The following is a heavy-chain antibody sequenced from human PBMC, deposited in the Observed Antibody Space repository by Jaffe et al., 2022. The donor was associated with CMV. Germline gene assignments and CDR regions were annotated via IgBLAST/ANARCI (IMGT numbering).Heavy chain of an antibody. V-gene: IGHV3-9*01. CDR1: GFTFDDYA. Sequence: EVQLVESGGGLVQPGRSLRLSCAASGFTFDDYAMHWVRQAPGKGLEWVSGISWNSGSIGYADSVKGRFTISRDNAKNSLYLQMNSLRAEDTALYYCAKDIYDSSGYYYESDAFDIWGQGTMVTVSS. D-gene: IGHD3-22*01. CDR2: ISWNSGSI. J-gene: IGHJ3*02. CDR3: AKDIYDSSGYYYESDAFDI.